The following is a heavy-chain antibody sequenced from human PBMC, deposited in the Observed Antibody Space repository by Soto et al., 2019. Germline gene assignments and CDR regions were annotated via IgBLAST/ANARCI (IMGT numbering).Heavy chain of an antibody. D-gene: IGHD4-17*01. CDR3: ARDLGEHDYGDSV. CDR1: GGSISSGGYY. J-gene: IGHJ3*01. CDR2: IYYSGST. V-gene: IGHV4-31*03. Sequence: PSETLSLTCTVSGGSISSGGYYWSWIRQHPGKGLEWIGYIYYSGSTYYNPSLKSRVTISVDTSKNQFSLKLSSVTAADTAVYYCARDLGEHDYGDSVWGQGTMVTVSS.